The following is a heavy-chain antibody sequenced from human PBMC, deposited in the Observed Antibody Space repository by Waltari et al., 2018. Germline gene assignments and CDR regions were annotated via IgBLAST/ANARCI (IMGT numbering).Heavy chain of an antibody. J-gene: IGHJ4*02. CDR1: TGSIFTYY. CDR3: ARGAIFGVVSY. D-gene: IGHD3-3*01. Sequence: QVQLRESGPGLVKPSETVSLTCSVSTGSIFTYYWSWIRQPPGKGLEWIGYVDYTGSTNYNPSLRSRVTISVDTPNNQFSLKVTSVTAEDTAVYYCARGAIFGVVSYWGQGTLVTVSS. V-gene: IGHV4-59*01. CDR2: VDYTGST.